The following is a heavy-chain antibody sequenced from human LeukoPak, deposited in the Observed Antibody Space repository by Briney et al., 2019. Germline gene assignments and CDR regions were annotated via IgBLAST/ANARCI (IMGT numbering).Heavy chain of an antibody. V-gene: IGHV3-11*04. Sequence: PGGSLRLSCAASGFTFSDYYMSWIRQAPGKGLEWVSYISSSGSTIYYVDSVKGRFTISRDNAKNSLYLQMNSLRAEDTAVYYCARDKGFGELAGYMDVWGKGTTVTVSS. CDR1: GFTFSDYY. CDR3: ARDKGFGELAGYMDV. CDR2: ISSSGSTI. D-gene: IGHD3-10*01. J-gene: IGHJ6*03.